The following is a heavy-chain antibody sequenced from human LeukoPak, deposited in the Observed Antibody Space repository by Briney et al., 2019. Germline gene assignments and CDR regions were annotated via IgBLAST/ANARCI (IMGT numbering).Heavy chain of an antibody. Sequence: GGSLRLSCAASGFTFSSYNMNWVRQAPGKGLEWVSSISSSSSYIYYADSVKGRFTISRDNAKNSLYLQMNSLRAEDTAVYYCASVESDYGGNLWYAFDIWGQGTMVTVSS. V-gene: IGHV3-21*01. CDR2: ISSSSSYI. CDR3: ASVESDYGGNLWYAFDI. D-gene: IGHD4-23*01. CDR1: GFTFSSYN. J-gene: IGHJ3*02.